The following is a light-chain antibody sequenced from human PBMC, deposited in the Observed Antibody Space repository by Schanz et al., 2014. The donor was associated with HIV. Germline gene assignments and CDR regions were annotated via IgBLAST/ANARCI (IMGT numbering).Light chain of an antibody. J-gene: IGLJ3*02. CDR1: SSNIGSNA. CDR2: NSY. Sequence: QSVLTQPPSASGTPGQRVTFSCSGSSSNIGSNAVNWFQQLPGTAPKLLIYNSYHRPSGVPDRFSGSGSGTSASLAISGLQSEDEADYYCAAWDDGLNGWVFGGGTKLTVL. CDR3: AAWDDGLNGWV. V-gene: IGLV1-44*01.